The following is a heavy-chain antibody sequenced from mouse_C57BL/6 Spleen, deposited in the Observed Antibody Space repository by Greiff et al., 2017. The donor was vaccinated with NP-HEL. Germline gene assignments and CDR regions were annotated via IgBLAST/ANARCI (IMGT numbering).Heavy chain of an antibody. CDR3: ARHGSRGWFAG. CDR2: INSDGGST. CDR1: EYEFPSHD. Sequence: EVQGVESGGGLVQPGESLKLSCESNEYEFPSHDMSWVRKTPEKRLELVAAINSDGGSTCYPDTMERRFIISRDNTKKTLYLQMSRLGSEDTALCYCARHGSRGWFAGWGQGTLVTVSA. V-gene: IGHV5-2*01. J-gene: IGHJ3*01.